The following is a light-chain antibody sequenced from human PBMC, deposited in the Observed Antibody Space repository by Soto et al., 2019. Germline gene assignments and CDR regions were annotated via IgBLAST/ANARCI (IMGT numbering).Light chain of an antibody. Sequence: EIVLTQSPATLSLSPGERATLSCRASQSVSSSYLAWYQQKPGQAPRLLIYGASTRATGIPDRFSGSGSGTEFTLSISSLQSEDFAVYYCQQYYNWPRTVGQGTKVEI. CDR3: QQYYNWPRT. J-gene: IGKJ1*01. CDR1: QSVSSSY. V-gene: IGKV3D-7*01. CDR2: GAS.